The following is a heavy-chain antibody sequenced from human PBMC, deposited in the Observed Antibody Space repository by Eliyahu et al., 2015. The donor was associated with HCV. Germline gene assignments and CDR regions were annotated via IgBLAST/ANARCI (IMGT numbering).Heavy chain of an antibody. J-gene: IGHJ4*02. CDR3: ARGSHTRSYYNYWTGFRDFDY. Sequence: QVQLQQWGAGLLKPSETLSLTCAVYGGSFSGYYWXWIRQPPGKGLEWIGEINHSGSTNYNPSLKSRVTISVDTSKNQFSLKLSSVTAADTAVYYCARGSHTRSYYNYWTGFRDFDYWGQGTLVTVSS. V-gene: IGHV4-34*01. D-gene: IGHD3/OR15-3a*01. CDR1: GGSFSGYY. CDR2: INHSGST.